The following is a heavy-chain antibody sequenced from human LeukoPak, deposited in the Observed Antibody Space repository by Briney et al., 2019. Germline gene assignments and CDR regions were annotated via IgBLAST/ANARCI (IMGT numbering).Heavy chain of an antibody. CDR3: ATPYGATPGAFDI. D-gene: IGHD4-17*01. CDR1: GGSFSGYY. J-gene: IGHJ3*02. V-gene: IGHV4-34*01. Sequence: SETLSLTCAVYGGSFSGYYWSWIRQPPGKGLEWIGEINHSGSTNYNPSLKSRVTIPVDTSKNQFSLKLSSVTAADTAVYYCATPYGATPGAFDIWGQGTMVTVSS. CDR2: INHSGST.